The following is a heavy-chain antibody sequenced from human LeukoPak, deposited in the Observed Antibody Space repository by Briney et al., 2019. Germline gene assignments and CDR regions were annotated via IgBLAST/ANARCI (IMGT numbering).Heavy chain of an antibody. J-gene: IGHJ4*02. CDR2: IWYDGSNK. CDR1: GFTFSSYG. CDR3: ARGGSYLYYFDY. D-gene: IGHD1-26*01. Sequence: GGSLRLSCAASGFTFSSYGMHWVRQAPGKGLEWVAVIWYDGSNKYYADSVKGRFTISRDNSKNTLYLQMNSLRAEDTAVYYCARGGSYLYYFDYWGQGTLVTVSS. V-gene: IGHV3-33*01.